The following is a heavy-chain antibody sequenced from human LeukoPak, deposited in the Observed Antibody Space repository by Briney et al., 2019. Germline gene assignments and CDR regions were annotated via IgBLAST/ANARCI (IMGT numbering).Heavy chain of an antibody. CDR3: AKSATRVAARGVSFDY. CDR2: MSWDSFYT. J-gene: IGHJ4*02. V-gene: IGHV3-43*01. D-gene: IGHD2-15*01. Sequence: GVSLRLSCAASGFPFDDYTMQWVRQPPREGLEGVFHMSWDSFYTLYADSLKGRFRVSRDNRKHSVSPHIYAVTTEHTSFYYCAKSATRVAARGVSFDYWGPGTLVTVSS. CDR1: GFPFDDYT.